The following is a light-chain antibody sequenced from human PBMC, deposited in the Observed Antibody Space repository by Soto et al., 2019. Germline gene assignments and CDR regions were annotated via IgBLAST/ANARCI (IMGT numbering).Light chain of an antibody. Sequence: EIVLTQSPGTVSLSPGERATLSCRASQSVSSRNLAWYRQKPGQAPSLLIFGASNRATGIPDRFSGSGSGTDFTLTISRLEPEDCAVYYCLRYGYSPPAYTFGQWTKLEIK. V-gene: IGKV3-20*01. CDR3: LRYGYSPPAYT. CDR2: GAS. CDR1: QSVSSRN. J-gene: IGKJ2*01.